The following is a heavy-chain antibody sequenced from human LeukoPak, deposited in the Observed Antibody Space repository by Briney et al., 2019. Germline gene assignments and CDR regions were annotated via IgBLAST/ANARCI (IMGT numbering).Heavy chain of an antibody. CDR2: IYNSGST. D-gene: IGHD5-24*01. CDR3: ARVRDGYNYEYYFDY. V-gene: IGHV4-59*01. J-gene: IGHJ4*02. Sequence: SETLSLTCTVSGGSITSYYWSWIRQPPGKGLEWIGYIYNSGSTNYNPSLKSGVIISVDTSNNQFSHQLSSGTAADTAVYYCARVRDGYNYEYYFDYWGQGTLVTVSS. CDR1: GGSITSYY.